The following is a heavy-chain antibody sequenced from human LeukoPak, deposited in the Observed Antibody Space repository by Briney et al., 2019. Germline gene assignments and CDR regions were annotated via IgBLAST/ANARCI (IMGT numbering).Heavy chain of an antibody. CDR1: GITLSNYG. Sequence: GGSLRLSCAVSGITLSNYGMSWVRQAPGEGLEWVAGISDSGGRTNYADSVKGRFTISRDNPKNTIYLQMNSLRAEDTAVYFCAKRGVVIRVILVGFHKEAYYFDSWGQGALVTVSS. CDR3: AKRGVVIRVILVGFHKEAYYFDS. V-gene: IGHV3-23*01. D-gene: IGHD3-22*01. CDR2: ISDSGGRT. J-gene: IGHJ4*02.